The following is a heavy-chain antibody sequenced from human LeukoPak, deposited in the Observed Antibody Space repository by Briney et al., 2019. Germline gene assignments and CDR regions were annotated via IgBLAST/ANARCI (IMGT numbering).Heavy chain of an antibody. CDR1: GFTFTSSA. CDR2: IVVGSGNT. J-gene: IGHJ4*02. CDR3: AKVRGVNIGYFDY. Sequence: SVKVSCKASGFTFTSSAVQWVRQARGQHLEWIGWIVVGSGNTNYAQKFQGRVTMTRDTSISTAYMELSRLRSDDTAVYYCAKVRGVNIGYFDYWGQGTLVTVSS. D-gene: IGHD3-10*01. V-gene: IGHV1-58*01.